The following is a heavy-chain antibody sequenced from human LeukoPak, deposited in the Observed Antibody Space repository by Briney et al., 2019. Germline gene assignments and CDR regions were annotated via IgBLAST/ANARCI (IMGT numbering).Heavy chain of an antibody. CDR2: ISGSGSGT. D-gene: IGHD6-13*01. CDR1: GFTFSSYA. Sequence: GGSLRLSCAASGFTFSSYAMSWVRQAPGKGLEWVSGISGSGSGTYYPDSVKGRFTISRDNSKNTLYLQMNSLRAEDTAVHYCAKGGIAAAGTSFYFDYWGQGTLVTVSS. V-gene: IGHV3-23*01. CDR3: AKGGIAAAGTSFYFDY. J-gene: IGHJ4*02.